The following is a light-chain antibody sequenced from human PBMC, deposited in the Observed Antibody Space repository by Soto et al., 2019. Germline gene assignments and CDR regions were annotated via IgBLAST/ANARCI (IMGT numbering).Light chain of an antibody. J-gene: IGKJ1*01. Sequence: ELVLTQSPATLSVSPGERATLSCRASQSVSSFLAWYQQRPGQAPRLLIYDASNRASGIPARFSGSGSGTDFTLTISSLEPEDFAVYYCQQRGSWPPTFGQWTKVEV. CDR1: QSVSSF. V-gene: IGKV3-11*01. CDR2: DAS. CDR3: QQRGSWPPT.